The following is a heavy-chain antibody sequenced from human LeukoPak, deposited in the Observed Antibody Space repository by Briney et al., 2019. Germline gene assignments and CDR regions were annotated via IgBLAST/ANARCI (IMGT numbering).Heavy chain of an antibody. CDR2: IRQGGSGE. CDR3: ARWRWQQSEFDF. J-gene: IGHJ4*02. D-gene: IGHD5-24*01. CDR1: EFTVISAY. V-gene: IGHV3-7*01. Sequence: PGGSLRLSCEASEFTVISAYMNWVRQAPGKGLEFVANIRQGGSGEEYVDSVKGRFTISRDNARNSLFLQMNSLRAEDTAVYYCARWRWQQSEFDFWGQGTLVTVSS.